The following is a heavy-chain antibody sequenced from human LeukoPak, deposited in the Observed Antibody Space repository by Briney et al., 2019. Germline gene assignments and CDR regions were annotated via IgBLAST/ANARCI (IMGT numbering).Heavy chain of an antibody. CDR2: IYYSGST. CDR1: GGSISSYY. J-gene: IGHJ5*02. V-gene: IGHV4-39*01. D-gene: IGHD5-24*01. CDR3: ARRKRKGLGWFDP. Sequence: NPSETLSLTCTVSGGSISSYYWGWIRQPPGKGLEWIGSIYYSGSTYYNPSLKSRVTISVDTSKNQFSLKLSSVTAADTAVYYCARRKRKGLGWFDPWGQGTLVTVSS.